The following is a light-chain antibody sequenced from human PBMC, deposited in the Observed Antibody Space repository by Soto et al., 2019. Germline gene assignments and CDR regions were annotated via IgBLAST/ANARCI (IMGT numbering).Light chain of an antibody. CDR2: KVA. Sequence: DVVMTQSPLSLPVTLGQPASISCRSSQSLVYSDGNTYLNWFQQRPGQSPRRLIYKVANRDSGVPDRFSGGGSGTDFTLKISRVEAEDVGVYYCLQGPHPYTFGQGTKLEIK. V-gene: IGKV2-30*01. CDR3: LQGPHPYT. J-gene: IGKJ2*01. CDR1: QSLVYSDGNTY.